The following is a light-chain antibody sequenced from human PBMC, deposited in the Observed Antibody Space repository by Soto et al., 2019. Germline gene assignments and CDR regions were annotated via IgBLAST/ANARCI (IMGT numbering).Light chain of an antibody. CDR3: QQYNSYWT. CDR2: KAS. J-gene: IGKJ1*01. V-gene: IGKV1-5*03. Sequence: DIQMTQSPSTLSASVGDRVTITCRASQSISSWLAWYQQKAGKAPKLLIYKASSLESGVPSRFSGSGAGTEFTLTISSLPPDDVATYYCQQYNSYWTFGQGTKVEIK. CDR1: QSISSW.